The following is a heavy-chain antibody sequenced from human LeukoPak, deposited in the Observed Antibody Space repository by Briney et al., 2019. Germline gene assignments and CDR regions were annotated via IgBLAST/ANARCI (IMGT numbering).Heavy chain of an antibody. CDR3: ARAPIVGAVDY. D-gene: IGHD1-26*01. CDR2: INHSGST. CDR1: GGSFSGYY. V-gene: IGHV4-34*01. J-gene: IGHJ4*02. Sequence: PSETLSLTCAVYGGSFSGYYWSWIRQPPGKGLEWIGEINHSGSTNYNPSLKSRVTISVDTSKNQFSLKLSSVTAADTAVYYCARAPIVGAVDYWGQGTLVTVSS.